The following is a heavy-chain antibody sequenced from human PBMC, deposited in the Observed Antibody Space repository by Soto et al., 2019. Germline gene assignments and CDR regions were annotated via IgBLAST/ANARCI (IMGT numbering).Heavy chain of an antibody. J-gene: IGHJ4*02. D-gene: IGHD2-15*01. V-gene: IGHV3-23*01. CDR3: AKVISGCSGGSCYSGDY. CDR1: GFTFSSYA. Sequence: GGSLRLSCAASGFTFSSYAMSWVRQAPGKGLEWVSAISGSGGSTYYADSVKGRFTISRDNSKNTLYLQMNSLRAEDTAVYYCAKVISGCSGGSCYSGDYWGQGTLVTVSS. CDR2: ISGSGGST.